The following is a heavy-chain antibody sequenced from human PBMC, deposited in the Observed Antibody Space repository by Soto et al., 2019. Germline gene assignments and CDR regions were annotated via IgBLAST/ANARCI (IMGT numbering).Heavy chain of an antibody. J-gene: IGHJ5*02. V-gene: IGHV4-34*01. CDR3: ARGSPNSSWYYGSWFDP. CDR1: GGSFSGYY. D-gene: IGHD6-13*01. CDR2: INHSGST. Sequence: SETLSLTCAVYGGSFSGYYWSWIRQPPGKGLEWIGEINHSGSTNYNPSLKSRVTISVDTSKNQFSLKLSSVTAAGTAVYYCARGSPNSSWYYGSWFDPWGQGTLVTVSS.